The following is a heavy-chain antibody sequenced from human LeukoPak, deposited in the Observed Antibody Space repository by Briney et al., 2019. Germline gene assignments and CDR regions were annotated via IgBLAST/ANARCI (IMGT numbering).Heavy chain of an antibody. V-gene: IGHV3-15*01. CDR3: TSTTANMGG. J-gene: IGHJ4*02. CDR2: IKSKTDGGAT. D-gene: IGHD2-2*01. CDR1: GFTFSKAW. Sequence: GGSLRLSCAASGFTFSKAWMSWVRQAPGKGLDLVGRIKSKTDGGATSYAAAVEGRFTISRDDSKNTLYLQMNSLRVENTAVYYCTSTTANMGGWGQGTLVTVSS.